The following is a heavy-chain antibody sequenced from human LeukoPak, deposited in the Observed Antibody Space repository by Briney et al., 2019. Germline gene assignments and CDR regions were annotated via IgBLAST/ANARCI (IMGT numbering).Heavy chain of an antibody. CDR1: GFTVSSNY. Sequence: GGSLRLSCAASGFTVSSNYMSWVRQAPGKGLEWVSVIYSGGSTYYADSVKGRFTISRDNSKNTLYLQMNSLRAEDTAVYYCARDPTDYYGSGSYAWGQGTLVTVS. CDR3: ARDPTDYYGSGSYA. V-gene: IGHV3-66*01. CDR2: IYSGGST. J-gene: IGHJ5*02. D-gene: IGHD3-10*01.